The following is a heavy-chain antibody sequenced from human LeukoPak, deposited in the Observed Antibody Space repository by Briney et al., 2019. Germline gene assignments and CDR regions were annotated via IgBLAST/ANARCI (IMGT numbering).Heavy chain of an antibody. D-gene: IGHD3-10*01. CDR1: GYTFTGYY. CDR3: ARGRITMVRGVIGNWYFDL. J-gene: IGHJ2*01. CDR2: INPNSGGT. V-gene: IGHV1-2*02. Sequence: GASVKVSCKASGYTFTGYYMHWVRQAPGQGLEWMGWINPNSGGTNYAQKFQGRVTMTRDTSISTAYMELSRLRSDDTAVYYCARGRITMVRGVIGNWYFDLWGRGTLVTVSS.